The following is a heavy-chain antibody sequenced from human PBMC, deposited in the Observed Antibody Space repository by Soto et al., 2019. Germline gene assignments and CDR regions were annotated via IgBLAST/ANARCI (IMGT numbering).Heavy chain of an antibody. Sequence: GASVKVSCKASGGTFSSYAISWVRQAPGQGLEWMGGIIPIFGTANYAQKFQGRVTITADKSTSTAYMELSSLRSEDTAVYYCARVPASSNGAYYYYGMDVWGQGTTVTVSS. CDR1: GGTFSSYA. CDR3: ARVPASSNGAYYYYGMDV. V-gene: IGHV1-69*06. CDR2: IIPIFGTA. D-gene: IGHD1-26*01. J-gene: IGHJ6*02.